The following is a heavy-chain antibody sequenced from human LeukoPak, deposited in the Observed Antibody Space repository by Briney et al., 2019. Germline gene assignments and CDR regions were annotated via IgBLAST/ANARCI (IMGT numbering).Heavy chain of an antibody. Sequence: GGSLRLSCAASGFTVSSNYMSWVRQAPGKGLEWVSVIHSGGSTYYADSVKGRFTISRDNSKNTLYLQMNSLRAEDTAVYYCARALVVITLDAFDIWGQGTMVTVSS. V-gene: IGHV3-53*01. J-gene: IGHJ3*02. CDR2: IHSGGST. CDR1: GFTVSSNY. D-gene: IGHD3-22*01. CDR3: ARALVVITLDAFDI.